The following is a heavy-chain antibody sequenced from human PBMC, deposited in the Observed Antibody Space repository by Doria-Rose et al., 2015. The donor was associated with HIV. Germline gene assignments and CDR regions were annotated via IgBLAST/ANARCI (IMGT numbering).Heavy chain of an antibody. V-gene: IGHV3-21*01. J-gene: IGHJ4*02. D-gene: IGHD3-10*01. CDR3: ATGVTLDY. CDR1: GFTFSSHR. Sequence: VQLVQSGGGLVRPGGSLRLSCATSGFTFSSHRINWVRQAPGKGLEWVSSISSTSAYINYADSVRGRFTISRDNARNSLYLHMDSLRAEDTAIYYCATGVTLDYWGQGTLVTVSS. CDR2: ISSTSAYI.